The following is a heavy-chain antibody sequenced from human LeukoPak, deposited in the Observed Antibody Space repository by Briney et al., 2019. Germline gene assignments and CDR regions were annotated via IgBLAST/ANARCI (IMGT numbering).Heavy chain of an antibody. CDR2: IHETSSPI. D-gene: IGHD6-13*01. CDR3: GTGGSTGSWFNY. CDR1: GFTFITFS. Sequence: GGSLRLSCAASGFTFITFSMTWVRQAPGKGLEWISYIHETSSPIYYADSVKGRFTVSRDNAKNSLYLQMNSLRAEDTALYYCGTGGSTGSWFNYWGQGTLVTVSS. V-gene: IGHV3-48*01. J-gene: IGHJ4*02.